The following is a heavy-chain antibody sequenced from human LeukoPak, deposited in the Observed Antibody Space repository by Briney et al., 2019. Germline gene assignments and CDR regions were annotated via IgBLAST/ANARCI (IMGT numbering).Heavy chain of an antibody. V-gene: IGHV6-1*01. J-gene: IGHJ4*02. D-gene: IGHD6-13*01. CDR2: TYYRSKWYN. Sequence: KHSQTLSLTCAISGDSVSSNSAAWNWIRQSPSRGLGWLGRTYYRSKWYNDYAVSVKSRITINPDTSKNQFSLQLNSVTPEDTAVYYCALGIAAAGSFDYWGQGTLVTVSS. CDR1: GDSVSSNSAA. CDR3: ALGIAAAGSFDY.